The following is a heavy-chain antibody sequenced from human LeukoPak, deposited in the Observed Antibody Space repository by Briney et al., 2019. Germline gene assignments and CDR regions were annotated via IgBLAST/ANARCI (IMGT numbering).Heavy chain of an antibody. CDR3: ARWMVGATFDY. V-gene: IGHV4-59*04. CDR1: GGSISSYY. D-gene: IGHD1-26*01. CDR2: IYYSGST. J-gene: IGHJ4*02. Sequence: SETLSLTCTVSGGSISSYYWSWIRQPPGKGLEWIGSIYYSGSTYYNPSLKSRVTISVDTSKNQFSLKLSSVTAADTAVYYCARWMVGATFDYWGQGTLVTVSS.